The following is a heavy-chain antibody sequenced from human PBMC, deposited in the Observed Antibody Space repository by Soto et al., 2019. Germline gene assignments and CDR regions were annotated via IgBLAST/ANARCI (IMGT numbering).Heavy chain of an antibody. CDR2: INHSGHL. D-gene: IGHD1-26*01. CDR1: GGSFSGYY. Sequence: SETLSLTCAVYGGSFSGYYWSWIRQPPGKGLEWIGEINHSGHLKYNPSLKSRLTISVDPPKNQIPLRLTPVTAADTAVYYCAREGGGYRFDYWGQGALVTVSS. J-gene: IGHJ4*02. CDR3: AREGGGYRFDY. V-gene: IGHV4-34*01.